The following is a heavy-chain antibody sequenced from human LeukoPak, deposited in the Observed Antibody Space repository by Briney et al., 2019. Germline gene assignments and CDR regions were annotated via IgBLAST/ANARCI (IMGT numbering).Heavy chain of an antibody. Sequence: GGSLRLSCAASGFTFSSYSMNWVRQAPGKGLEWVAVISNDRNNKYYADSVKGRFTISRDNSKNTLYLQMNSLRAEDTAVYYCARDDSSWYNGPLDYWGQGTLVAVSS. J-gene: IGHJ4*02. V-gene: IGHV3-30*03. D-gene: IGHD6-13*01. CDR2: ISNDRNNK. CDR1: GFTFSSYS. CDR3: ARDDSSWYNGPLDY.